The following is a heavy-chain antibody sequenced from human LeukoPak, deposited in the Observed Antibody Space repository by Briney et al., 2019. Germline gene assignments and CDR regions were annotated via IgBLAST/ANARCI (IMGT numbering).Heavy chain of an antibody. CDR2: IKSKTDGGTT. D-gene: IGHD2-15*01. CDR1: GFTFSNAW. CDR3: TTDRYCSGGSCYYYYYGMDV. J-gene: IGHJ6*02. V-gene: IGHV3-15*01. Sequence: GGSLRLSCAASGFTFSNAWMSWVRQATGKGLEWVGRIKSKTDGGTTDYAAPVKGRFTISRDDSKNTLYLQMNSLKTEDTAVYYCTTDRYCSGGSCYYYYYGMDVWGQGTTVTVSS.